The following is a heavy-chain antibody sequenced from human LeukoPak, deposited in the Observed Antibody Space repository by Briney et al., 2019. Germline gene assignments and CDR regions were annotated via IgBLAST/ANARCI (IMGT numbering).Heavy chain of an antibody. Sequence: ASVKLSCKASGYTFTSYYIHWVRQAPGQGLEWMGIINPSGGSTTYAQKFQGRVTMTRDTSTSTVYMELSSPRSEDTAVYYCARVLFRYGFMNYFDYWGQGTLVTVSS. CDR1: GYTFTSYY. CDR3: ARVLFRYGFMNYFDY. V-gene: IGHV1-46*01. D-gene: IGHD2-21*01. CDR2: INPSGGST. J-gene: IGHJ4*02.